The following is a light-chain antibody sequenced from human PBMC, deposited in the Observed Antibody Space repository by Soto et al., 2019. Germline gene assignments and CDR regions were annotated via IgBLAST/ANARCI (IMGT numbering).Light chain of an antibody. CDR2: GAS. V-gene: IGKV3-20*01. CDR3: QKYGSSTGT. J-gene: IGKJ3*01. Sequence: EIVLTQSPGTLSLSPGERATLSCRASQSVSSSYLAWYQQKPGQAPRLLIYGASSRATGIPDRFSGSGSGTDFTLTISRLEPEDFAVYYCQKYGSSTGTFGPGTKVDIK. CDR1: QSVSSSY.